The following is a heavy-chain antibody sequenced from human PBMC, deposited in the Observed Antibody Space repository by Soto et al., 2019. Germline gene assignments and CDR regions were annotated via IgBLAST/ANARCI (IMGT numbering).Heavy chain of an antibody. CDR3: GRGRSGQIVVFY. J-gene: IGHJ4*02. Sequence: ASVKVSFKASGYTFTGHYIHWVRQAPEQGPEWMGEIGPESGATRYAQKFQGRVTMTRDMSITTVYMELNNLSPDDTAVYYCGRGRSGQIVVFYWGQGTPVTVSS. D-gene: IGHD2-15*01. V-gene: IGHV1-2*02. CDR2: IGPESGAT. CDR1: GYTFTGHY.